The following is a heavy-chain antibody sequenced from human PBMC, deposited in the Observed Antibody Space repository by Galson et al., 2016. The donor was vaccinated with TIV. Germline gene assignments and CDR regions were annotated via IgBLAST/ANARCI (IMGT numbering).Heavy chain of an antibody. CDR3: TRVPQTYSSRWYDFDY. CDR1: DYA. Sequence: DYAMQWVRQFPGKGLEWVSIISWNSGYSGYADSVKGRFTVSRDNAKNSLFLQMNSLRGEDTAVYYCTRVPQTYSSRWYDFDYWGQGALVTVSS. V-gene: IGHV3-9*01. CDR2: ISWNSGYS. J-gene: IGHJ4*02. D-gene: IGHD6-13*01.